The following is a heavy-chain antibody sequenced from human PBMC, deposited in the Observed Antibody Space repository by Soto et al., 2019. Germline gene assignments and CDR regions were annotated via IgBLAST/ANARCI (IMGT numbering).Heavy chain of an antibody. D-gene: IGHD2-15*01. CDR1: VGSISGSDYY. CDR3: ARHRRDKTYFEY. J-gene: IGHJ4*02. CDR2: IYYSGST. Sequence: TLSLTCIFSVGSISGSDYYWGWIRQPPGKGMEWIGNIYYSGSTYYNPSLKSRVTISVDTSKNQFSLKLSSVTAADTAVYYCARHRRDKTYFEYWGQGTLVTVSS. V-gene: IGHV4-39*01.